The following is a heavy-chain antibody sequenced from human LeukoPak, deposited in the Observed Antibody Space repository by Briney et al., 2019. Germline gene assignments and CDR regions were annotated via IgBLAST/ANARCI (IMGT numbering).Heavy chain of an antibody. J-gene: IGHJ4*02. D-gene: IGHD3-22*01. CDR1: GRSFSGYY. CDR3: ARVGYDSSGYYESKDY. V-gene: IGHV4-34*01. Sequence: PSETLSLACAVYGRSFSGYYWSWIRQPPGKGLEWIGEINHSGSTNYNPSLKSRVTISVDTSKNQFSLKLSSVTAADTAVYYCARVGYDSSGYYESKDYWGQGTLVTVSS. CDR2: INHSGST.